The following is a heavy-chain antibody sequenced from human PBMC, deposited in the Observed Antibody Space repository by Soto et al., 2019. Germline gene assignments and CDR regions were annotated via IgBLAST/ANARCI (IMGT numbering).Heavy chain of an antibody. Sequence: SETLSLTCAVSGSSISSRGYSWSWIRQPPGKGLEWIGYIYHSGSIYYNPSLKSRVTISVDRSKNQFSLKLSSVTAADTAVYYCARAQGSGFLVSWGQGTLVTVSS. J-gene: IGHJ4*02. CDR1: GSSISSRGYS. V-gene: IGHV4-30-2*01. D-gene: IGHD3-10*01. CDR2: IYHSGSI. CDR3: ARAQGSGFLVS.